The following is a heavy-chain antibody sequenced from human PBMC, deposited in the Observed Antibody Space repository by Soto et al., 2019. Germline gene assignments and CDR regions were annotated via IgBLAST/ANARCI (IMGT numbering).Heavy chain of an antibody. Sequence: EASVMVSCKASGYTFTAYGIHWVRQAPGQRLEWMGWINTGNGHTKYSQKFQGRVTITRDTSARTAYMELNSLRSEDTAVYYCASRGYDFWSGLDPWGQGTLVTVSS. D-gene: IGHD3-3*01. CDR3: ASRGYDFWSGLDP. V-gene: IGHV1-3*04. CDR2: INTGNGHT. CDR1: GYTFTAYG. J-gene: IGHJ5*02.